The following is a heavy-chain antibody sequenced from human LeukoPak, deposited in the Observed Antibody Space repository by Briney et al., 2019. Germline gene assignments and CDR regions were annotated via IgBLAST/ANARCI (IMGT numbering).Heavy chain of an antibody. CDR3: ARGYCSSTSCYYNWFDP. Sequence: ASVKVSCKASENIFTGYYMHWVRQAPGQGLEWMGWISLNSGGTNYAQKFQGRVTMTRDTSISTAYMELSRLRSEDTAVYYCARGYCSSTSCYYNWFDPWGQGTLVTVSS. V-gene: IGHV1-2*02. D-gene: IGHD2-2*01. CDR2: ISLNSGGT. CDR1: ENIFTGYY. J-gene: IGHJ5*02.